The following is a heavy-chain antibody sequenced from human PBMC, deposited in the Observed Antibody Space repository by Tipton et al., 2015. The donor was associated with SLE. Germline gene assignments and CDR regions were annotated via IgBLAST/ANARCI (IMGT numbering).Heavy chain of an antibody. V-gene: IGHV4-59*11. Sequence: TLSLTCTVSGGSISGHYWSWIRQPPGWGLEWIGYLYYTGITDYNPSLKSRVTISVDTSKNQFSLKLRSVTAADTAVYFCARYYCTTTRCYYFDYWGRGTLVTVSS. CDR2: LYYTGIT. D-gene: IGHD2-2*01. CDR1: GGSISGHY. CDR3: ARYYCTTTRCYYFDY. J-gene: IGHJ4*02.